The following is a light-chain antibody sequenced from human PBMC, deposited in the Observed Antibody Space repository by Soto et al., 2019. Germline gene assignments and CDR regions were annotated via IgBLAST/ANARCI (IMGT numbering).Light chain of an antibody. CDR1: QGISSY. Sequence: AIRMTQSPSSLSASTGDRVTITCRASQGISSYLAWYQQKPGKAPKLLIYAASTLETGVPSRFSGSGSWTDFTLTSSCLQSEDCATYYCQQYYSYPYTFGQGTKLEIK. CDR2: AAS. J-gene: IGKJ2*01. CDR3: QQYYSYPYT. V-gene: IGKV1-8*01.